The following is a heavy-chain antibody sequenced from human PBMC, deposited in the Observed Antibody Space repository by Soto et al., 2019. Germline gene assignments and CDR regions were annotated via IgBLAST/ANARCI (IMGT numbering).Heavy chain of an antibody. CDR2: ISWNSGSI. CDR1: GFTFDDYA. V-gene: IGHV3-9*01. J-gene: IGHJ4*02. CDR3: AKAGFWSGYYSLVDY. Sequence: PGGSLRLSCAASGFTFDDYAMHWVRQAPGKGLEWVSGISWNSGSIGYADSVKGRFTISRDNAKNSLYLQMNSLRAEDTALYYCAKAGFWSGYYSLVDYWGQGPLVTVSS. D-gene: IGHD3-3*01.